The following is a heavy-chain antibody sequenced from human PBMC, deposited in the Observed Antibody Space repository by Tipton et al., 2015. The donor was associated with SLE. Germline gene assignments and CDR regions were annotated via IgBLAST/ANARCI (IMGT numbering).Heavy chain of an antibody. CDR3: ASGEGYFDY. CDR2: INYSGST. V-gene: IGHV4-39*01. J-gene: IGHJ4*02. CDR1: GGSISSSSYH. Sequence: TLSLTCTVSGGSISSSSYHWGWIRQPPGKGLEWIGNINYSGSTYYNPSLKSRVTIPVDTSKNQFSLNLSSVTAADTAVYYCASGEGYFDYWGQGTLVTVSS.